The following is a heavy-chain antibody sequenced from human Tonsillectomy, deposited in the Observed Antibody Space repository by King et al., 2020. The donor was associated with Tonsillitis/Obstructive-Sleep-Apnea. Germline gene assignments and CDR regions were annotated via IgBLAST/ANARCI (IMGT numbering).Heavy chain of an antibody. D-gene: IGHD2-2*01. V-gene: IGHV4-34*01. CDR2: INHSGST. J-gene: IGHJ6*03. CDR3: ARRYCSSTSCYSGEYYFYCYMDV. CDR1: GGSFSGYY. Sequence: VQLTQWGAGLLKPSETLSLTCAVYGGSFSGYYWSWIRQPPGKGLEWIGEINHSGSTNYNPSLKSRVTISVDTSKNQISLKLSSVTAADTAVYYCARRYCSSTSCYSGEYYFYCYMDVWGKGTTVTVSS.